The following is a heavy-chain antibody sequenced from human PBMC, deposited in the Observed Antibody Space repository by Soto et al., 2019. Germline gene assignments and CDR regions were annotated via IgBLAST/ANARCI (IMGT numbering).Heavy chain of an antibody. CDR3: ARAPPRNYGSGSYYIRVRWFDP. CDR2: INHSGST. J-gene: IGHJ5*02. V-gene: IGHV4-34*01. CDR1: GGSFSGYY. Sequence: SETLSLTCAVYGGSFSGYYWSWIRQPPGKGLEWIGEINHSGSTNYNPSLKSRVTISVDTSKNQFSLKLSSVTAADTAVYYCARAPPRNYGSGSYYIRVRWFDPWGQGTLVTVSS. D-gene: IGHD3-10*01.